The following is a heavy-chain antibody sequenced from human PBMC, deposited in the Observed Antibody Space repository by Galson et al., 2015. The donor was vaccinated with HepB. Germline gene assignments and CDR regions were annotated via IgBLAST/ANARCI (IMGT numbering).Heavy chain of an antibody. CDR2: ISSSGSTI. Sequence: SLRLSCAASGFTFSDYYMSWIRQAPGKGLEWVSYISSSGSTIYYADSVEGRFTISRDNAKNSLYLQMNSLRAEDTAVYYCARAMIVVVIPGYWGQGTLVAVSS. CDR3: ARAMIVVVIPGY. V-gene: IGHV3-11*01. CDR1: GFTFSDYY. D-gene: IGHD3-22*01. J-gene: IGHJ4*02.